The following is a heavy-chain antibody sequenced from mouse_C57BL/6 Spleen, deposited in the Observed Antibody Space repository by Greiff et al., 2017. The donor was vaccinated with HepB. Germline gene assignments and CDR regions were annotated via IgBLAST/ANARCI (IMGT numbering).Heavy chain of an antibody. V-gene: IGHV14-4*01. D-gene: IGHD2-2*01. CDR3: TTLGGYHGYFDV. CDR1: GFNIKDDY. CDR2: IDPENGDT. Sequence: EVKLQQSGAELVRPGASVKLSCTASGFNIKDDYMHWVKQRPEQGLEWIGWIDPENGDTEYASKFQGKATITADTSSNTSYLQLSSLTSEDTAVYYFTTLGGYHGYFDVWGTGTTVTVSS. J-gene: IGHJ1*03.